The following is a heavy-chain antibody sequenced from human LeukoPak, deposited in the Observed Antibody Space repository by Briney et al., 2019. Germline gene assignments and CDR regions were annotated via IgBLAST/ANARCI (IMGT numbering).Heavy chain of an antibody. CDR2: ISYDGSNK. V-gene: IGHV3-30*18. D-gene: IGHD3-10*01. J-gene: IGHJ3*02. Sequence: GRSLRLSCAASGFTFSSYGMHWVRQAPGKGLEWVAVISYDGSNKYYADSVKGRFTISRDNSKNTLYLQMNSLRAEDTAVYYCAKGPVLLWFGDPNGGALDIWGQGTMVTVSS. CDR3: AKGPVLLWFGDPNGGALDI. CDR1: GFTFSSYG.